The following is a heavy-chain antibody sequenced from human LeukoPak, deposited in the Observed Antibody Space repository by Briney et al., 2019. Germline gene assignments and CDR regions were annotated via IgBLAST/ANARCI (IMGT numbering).Heavy chain of an antibody. CDR3: ASKQGDY. J-gene: IGHJ4*02. V-gene: IGHV3-7*01. Sequence: PGGSLRLSCAASGFIVSNNYMSWVRQAPGKGLEWVANINPDGSGKYYVDSVKGRFTISRDNAKKSLYLQMNSLRAEDTAVYYCASKQGDYWGQGTLVTVSS. CDR2: INPDGSGK. CDR1: GFIVSNNY.